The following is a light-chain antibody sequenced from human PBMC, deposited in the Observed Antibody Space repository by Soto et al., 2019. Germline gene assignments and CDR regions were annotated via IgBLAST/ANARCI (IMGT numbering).Light chain of an antibody. V-gene: IGLV2-8*01. Sequence: QSALTQPPSASGSPGQSVTISCTGTKNDIGVYDFVSWYQHHPGKAPRLIIYEVVQRPSGVPDRFSGSKSGNTASLTVSGLQAADEADYYCQSYDSSLSASDVFGGGTKVTVL. CDR2: EVV. CDR1: KNDIGVYDF. J-gene: IGLJ1*01. CDR3: QSYDSSLSASDV.